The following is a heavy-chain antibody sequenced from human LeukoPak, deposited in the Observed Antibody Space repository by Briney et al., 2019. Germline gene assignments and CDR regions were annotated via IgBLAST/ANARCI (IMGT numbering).Heavy chain of an antibody. CDR2: IYYSGST. V-gene: IGHV4-39*07. Sequence: SETLSLTCTVSGGSISSSSYYWGWIRQPPGKGLEWIGSIYYSGSTYYNPSLKSRVTMSVDTSKNQFSLKLSSVTAADTAVYYCARVGQEYSGYASWYWGQGTLVTVSS. J-gene: IGHJ4*02. CDR1: GGSISSSSYY. CDR3: ARVGQEYSGYASWY. D-gene: IGHD5-12*01.